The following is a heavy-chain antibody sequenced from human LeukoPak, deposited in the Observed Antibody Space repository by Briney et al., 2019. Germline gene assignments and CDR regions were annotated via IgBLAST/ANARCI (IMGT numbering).Heavy chain of an antibody. CDR1: GFTFSSYG. CDR3: AKDRRVVPAAIPYYFDY. D-gene: IGHD2-2*01. CDR2: IRYDGSNK. Sequence: GGSLRLSCAASGFTFSSYGMHWVRQAPGKGLEWVAFIRYDGSNKYYADSVKGRFTISRDNSKNTLYLQMNSLRAEDTAVYYCAKDRRVVPAAIPYYFDYWGQGTLVTVSS. J-gene: IGHJ4*02. V-gene: IGHV3-30*02.